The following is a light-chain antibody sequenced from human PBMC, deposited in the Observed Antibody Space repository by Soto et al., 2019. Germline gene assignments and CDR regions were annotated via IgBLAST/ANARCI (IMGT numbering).Light chain of an antibody. V-gene: IGLV2-14*01. Sequence: QSALTQPASVSGSPGQSITISCTGTSSDVGGYNYVSWHQQHPGKVPKLMIYDVSYLPSGVSNRFSGSKSGNTASLTISGLQAEDEADYYCSSYTTSSTYVFGTGTKVTVL. CDR2: DVS. CDR1: SSDVGGYNY. J-gene: IGLJ1*01. CDR3: SSYTTSSTYV.